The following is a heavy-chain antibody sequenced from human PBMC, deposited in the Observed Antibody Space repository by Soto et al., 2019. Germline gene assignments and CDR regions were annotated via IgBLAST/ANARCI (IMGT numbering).Heavy chain of an antibody. J-gene: IGHJ4*02. D-gene: IGHD3-10*01. V-gene: IGHV3-23*01. CDR1: VFTFRDFA. CDR3: AKDRRITMVRGSIRSFDS. Sequence: WGSLLLSCAPSVFTFRDFAMIWVRQAPGKRLEWVSAISGSGETPYYADSVKGRFIISRDNFRNTLCLQMSRLRVEDTAVYYCAKDRRITMVRGSIRSFDSWGQGTMVTVSS. CDR2: ISGSGETP.